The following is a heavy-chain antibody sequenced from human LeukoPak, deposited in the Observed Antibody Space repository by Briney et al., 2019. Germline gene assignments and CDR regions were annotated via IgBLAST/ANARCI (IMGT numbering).Heavy chain of an antibody. Sequence: GESLKISCKGSGYSFTSYWIGWVRQMPGKGLEWMGIIYPGDSDTRYSPSFQGQVTISADKSSSTAYLQWSSLKASDTAMYYCARSAPRRYSSSWYDLAWYFDLWGRGTLVTVSS. CDR2: IYPGDSDT. D-gene: IGHD6-13*01. CDR3: ARSAPRRYSSSWYDLAWYFDL. J-gene: IGHJ2*01. V-gene: IGHV5-51*01. CDR1: GYSFTSYW.